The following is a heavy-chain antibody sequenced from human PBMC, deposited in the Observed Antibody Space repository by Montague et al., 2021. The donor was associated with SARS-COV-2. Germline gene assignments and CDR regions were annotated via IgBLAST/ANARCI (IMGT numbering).Heavy chain of an antibody. D-gene: IGHD6-13*01. Sequence: SETLSLTCTVSGGSISSSSYYWGWIRQPPGKGLEWIGSLYYTGSTYYNPSLKSRVIISVDTSKNQFSLKLSSVTAADTAVYYCARDSSSWYYWFDPWGQGTLVTVSS. CDR1: GGSISSSSYY. J-gene: IGHJ5*02. CDR3: ARDSSSWYYWFDP. V-gene: IGHV4-39*01. CDR2: LYYTGST.